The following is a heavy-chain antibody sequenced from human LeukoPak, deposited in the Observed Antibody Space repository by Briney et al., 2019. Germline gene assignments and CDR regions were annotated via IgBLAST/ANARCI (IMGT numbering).Heavy chain of an antibody. D-gene: IGHD2-2*01. CDR1: GVSISGDY. Sequence: SETLSLTCTVSGVSISGDYWSWFRQPAGKGPEWIGRIYTGGSTNYNPSLKSRVTIAADTSKNQFSLKLSSVTAADTAVYYCARVVVVPAAVIDYWGQGTRVTVSS. CDR2: IYTGGST. V-gene: IGHV4-4*07. J-gene: IGHJ4*02. CDR3: ARVVVVPAAVIDY.